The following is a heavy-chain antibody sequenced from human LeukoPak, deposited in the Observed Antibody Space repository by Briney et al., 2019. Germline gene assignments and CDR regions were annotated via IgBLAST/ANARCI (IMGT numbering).Heavy chain of an antibody. J-gene: IGHJ4*02. D-gene: IGHD3-10*01. CDR1: GGTFSSYA. V-gene: IGHV1-69*05. CDR2: TIPIFGTA. Sequence: SVKVSCKASGGTFSSYAISWVRQAPGQGLEWMGGTIPIFGTANYAQKFQGRVTITTDESTSTAYMELSSLRSEDTAVYYCASTGMVRGVMDYWGQGTLVTVSS. CDR3: ASTGMVRGVMDY.